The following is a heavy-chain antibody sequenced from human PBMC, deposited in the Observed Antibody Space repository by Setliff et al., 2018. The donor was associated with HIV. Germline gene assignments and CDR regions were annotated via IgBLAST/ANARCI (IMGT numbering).Heavy chain of an antibody. D-gene: IGHD3-10*01. J-gene: IGHJ6*02. V-gene: IGHV1-18*04. CDR1: GYTFTDFG. CDR2: ISNNNDNT. CDR3: ARNFGLSPSGKYYYYYGMDI. Sequence: GASVKVSCKASGYTFTDFGLSWVRQAPGQGLEWMGWISNNNDNTDYAQNFQGRVTMTRDTSINAAYMELRGLRSDDTAVYYCARNFGLSPSGKYYYYYGMDIWGQGTTVTVSS.